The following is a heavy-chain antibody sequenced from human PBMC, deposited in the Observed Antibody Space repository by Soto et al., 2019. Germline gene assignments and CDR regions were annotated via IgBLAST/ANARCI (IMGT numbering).Heavy chain of an antibody. D-gene: IGHD3-22*01. V-gene: IGHV1-18*04. CDR2: ISAYNGNT. CDR1: GYTFTSYG. Sequence: DSLQVSCTSSGYTFTSYGISWVRQAPGQGLEWMGWISAYNGNTNYAQKLQGRVTMTTDTSTSTAYMELRSLRSDDTAVYYCARLQVDSSGYSDFERWGNGKMVT. J-gene: IGHJ3*01. CDR3: ARLQVDSSGYSDFER.